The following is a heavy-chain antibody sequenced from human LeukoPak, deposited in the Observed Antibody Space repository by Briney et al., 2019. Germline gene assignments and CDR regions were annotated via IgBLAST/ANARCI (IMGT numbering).Heavy chain of an antibody. J-gene: IGHJ4*02. Sequence: GGSLRLSCAVSGFIFSSYEMNWVRQAPGKGLEWVAVISYDGSNKYHADSVKGRFTISRDNSKNTLYLQMNSLRAEDTAVYYCAKAYCRGDCHEDYWGQGTLVSVSS. V-gene: IGHV3-30*18. CDR1: GFIFSSYE. D-gene: IGHD2-21*02. CDR3: AKAYCRGDCHEDY. CDR2: ISYDGSNK.